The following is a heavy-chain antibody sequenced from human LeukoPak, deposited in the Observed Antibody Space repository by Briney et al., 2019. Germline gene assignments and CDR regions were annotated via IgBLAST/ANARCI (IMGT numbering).Heavy chain of an antibody. CDR1: GFTFSTYG. CDR3: AKDPQGENWLDP. J-gene: IGHJ5*02. V-gene: IGHV3-33*05. CDR2: MSYDGSNK. Sequence: PGRSLRLSCAASGFTFSTYGMHWVRQAPGKGLEWVAVMSYDGSNKNYGDSGKGRFTISRDNSKNTLYLQMNSLRPEDTAVYYCAKDPQGENWLDPWGQGTLVTVSS.